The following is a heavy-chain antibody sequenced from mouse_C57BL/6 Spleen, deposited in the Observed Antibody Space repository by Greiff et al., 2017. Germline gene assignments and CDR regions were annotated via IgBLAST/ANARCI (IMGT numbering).Heavy chain of an antibody. CDR3: AGNWYYFDY. D-gene: IGHD4-1*01. J-gene: IGHJ2*01. CDR2: ISYDGSN. Sequence: EVKLVESGPGLVKPSQSLSLTCSVTGYSITSGYYWNWIRQFPGNKLEWMGYISYDGSNNYNPSLKNRISITRDTSKNQFFLKLNSVTTEDTATYYCAGNWYYFDYWGQGTTLTVSS. CDR1: GYSITSGYY. V-gene: IGHV3-6*01.